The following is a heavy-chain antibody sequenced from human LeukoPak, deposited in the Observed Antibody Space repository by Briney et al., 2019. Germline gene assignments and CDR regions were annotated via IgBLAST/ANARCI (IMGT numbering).Heavy chain of an antibody. D-gene: IGHD2-2*01. CDR2: IWDDGSNK. CDR1: GFTFSSYG. V-gene: IGHV3-33*01. J-gene: IGHJ3*02. CDR3: ARAEVPAALKSGAFDI. Sequence: GGSLRLSCAASGFTFSSYGMHWVRQAPGKGLEWVAVIWDDGSNKYYADSVKGRFTISRDNSKNTLYLQMNSLRAEDTAVYFCARAEVPAALKSGAFDIWGQGTMVTVS.